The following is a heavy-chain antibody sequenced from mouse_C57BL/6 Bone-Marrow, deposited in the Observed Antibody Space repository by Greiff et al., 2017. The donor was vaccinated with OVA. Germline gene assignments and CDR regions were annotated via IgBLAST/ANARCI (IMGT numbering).Heavy chain of an antibody. CDR2: IHPNSGST. CDR3: ARKTTVVAAWYFDY. Sequence: QVQLQQPGAELVKPGASVKLSCKASGYTFTSYWMHWVKQRPGQGLEWIGMIHPNSGSTNYNEKFTSKATLTVDKSSSTAYMQLSSLTSEDSAVLYCARKTTVVAAWYFDYWGQGTTLTVSS. CDR1: GYTFTSYW. J-gene: IGHJ2*01. D-gene: IGHD1-1*01. V-gene: IGHV1-64*01.